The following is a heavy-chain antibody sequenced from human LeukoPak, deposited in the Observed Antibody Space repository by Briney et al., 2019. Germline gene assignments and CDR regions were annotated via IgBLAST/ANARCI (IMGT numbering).Heavy chain of an antibody. CDR2: IYSGGTT. V-gene: IGHV3-66*01. CDR3: ARDRGFK. Sequence: GGSLRLSCAASGFTLSSNYMSWVRQAPGKGLEWVSVIYSGGTTYHADSVKGRFTVSRDDSKNTLYLQMNSLRVEDTAVYFCARDRGFKWGQGTLVTVSS. CDR1: GFTLSSNY. J-gene: IGHJ4*02. D-gene: IGHD3-10*01.